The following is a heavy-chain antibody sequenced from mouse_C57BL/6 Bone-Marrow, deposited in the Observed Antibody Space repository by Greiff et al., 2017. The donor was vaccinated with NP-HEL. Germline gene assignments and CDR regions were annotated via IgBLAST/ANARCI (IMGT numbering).Heavy chain of an antibody. CDR3: ARIGPDYYGRGAWFAY. CDR1: GFSLSTFGMG. J-gene: IGHJ3*01. V-gene: IGHV8-8*01. Sequence: QVTLKVSGPGILQPSQTLSLTCSFSGFSLSTFGMGVGWIRQPSGKGLEWLAHIWWDDDTYYNPALKSRLTISKDTSKNQVFLKIANVDTADTATYYCARIGPDYYGRGAWFAYWGQGTLVTVSA. CDR2: IWWDDDT. D-gene: IGHD1-1*01.